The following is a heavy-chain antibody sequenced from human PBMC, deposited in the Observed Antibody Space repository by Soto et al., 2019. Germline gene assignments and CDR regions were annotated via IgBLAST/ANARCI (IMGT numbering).Heavy chain of an antibody. CDR2: INPNSGGT. V-gene: IGHV1-2*04. CDR3: ARDGYCSGGSCYSLDAFYI. D-gene: IGHD2-15*01. Sequence: ASVKVSCKASGYTFTGYYMHWVRQAPGQGLEWMGWINPNSGGTNYAQKFQGWVTMTRDTSISTAYMELSRLRSDDTAVYYCARDGYCSGGSCYSLDAFYIWGQGTMVTVSS. CDR1: GYTFTGYY. J-gene: IGHJ3*02.